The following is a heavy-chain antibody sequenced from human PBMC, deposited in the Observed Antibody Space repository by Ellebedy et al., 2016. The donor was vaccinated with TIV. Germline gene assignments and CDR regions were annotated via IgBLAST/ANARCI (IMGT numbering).Heavy chain of an antibody. J-gene: IGHJ5*02. CDR1: GYSFTSST. D-gene: IGHD2-15*01. CDR3: ATSVGYCSGGSCYNPFFDH. CDR2: INAGNGDT. Sequence: AASVKVSCKASGYSFTSSTMHWVRQAPGQRLEWMGWINAGNGDTKYLQNFQGRVIITRDTSATTAYMDLSSLRSEDTAVYYCATSVGYCSGGSCYNPFFDHWGQGTLVTVSS. V-gene: IGHV1-3*01.